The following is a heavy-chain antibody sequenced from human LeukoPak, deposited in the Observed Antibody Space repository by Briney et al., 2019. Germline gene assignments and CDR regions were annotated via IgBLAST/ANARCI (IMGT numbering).Heavy chain of an antibody. CDR2: IYHSGST. J-gene: IGHJ4*02. D-gene: IGHD3-16*02. Sequence: PSETLSLTCAVSGYSISSGYYWGWIRQPPGKGLEGIGNIYHSGSTYYKPSLKSRVTISVDTSKNQFSLKLNSVTAADTAVYYCARQSIVLGELSAFDYWGQGTLVTVSS. CDR1: GYSISSGYY. CDR3: ARQSIVLGELSAFDY. V-gene: IGHV4-38-2*01.